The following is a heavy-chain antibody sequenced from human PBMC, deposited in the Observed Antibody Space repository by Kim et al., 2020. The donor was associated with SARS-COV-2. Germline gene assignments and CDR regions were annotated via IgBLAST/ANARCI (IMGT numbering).Heavy chain of an antibody. D-gene: IGHD2-8*01. CDR2: IYWDDDK. V-gene: IGHV2-5*02. CDR3: ARLIYCTNGVCYRVGAFDI. J-gene: IGHJ3*02. Sequence: SGPTLVNPPQTLTLTCTFSGFSLSTSGVGVGWIRQPPGKALEWLALIYWDDDKRYSPSLKSRLTITKDTSKNQVVLTMTNMDPVDTATYYCARLIYCTNGVCYRVGAFDIWGQGTMVTVSS. CDR1: GFSLSTSGVG.